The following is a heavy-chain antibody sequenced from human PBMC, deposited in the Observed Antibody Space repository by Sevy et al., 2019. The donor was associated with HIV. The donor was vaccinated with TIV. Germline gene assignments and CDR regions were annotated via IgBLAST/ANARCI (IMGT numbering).Heavy chain of an antibody. J-gene: IGHJ4*01. V-gene: IGHV4-39*02. D-gene: IGHD6-19*01. CDR1: GDSISSNNFC. Sequence: SESLSLTCTVSGDSISSNNFCWGWVRQPPEKGLEWIGSIYYTGSTYYNPSLKSRVTISVDTSKNQFSLKLTSVTAADTAVYYCAREAVALDYWGQGTLVTVSS. CDR2: IYYTGST. CDR3: AREAVALDY.